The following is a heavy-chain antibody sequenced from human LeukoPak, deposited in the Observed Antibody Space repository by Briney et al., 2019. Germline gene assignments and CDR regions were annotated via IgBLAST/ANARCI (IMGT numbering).Heavy chain of an antibody. Sequence: ASVKVSCKASGYTFTSYDINWVRQDTGQGLEWVGWMKPNSGNTGYAQKFQGRVTMTRNTSISAAYMELSSLRSEDTAVYYCARGPLSKRNWFDPWGQGTLVTVSS. CDR1: GYTFTSYD. V-gene: IGHV1-8*01. CDR3: ARGPLSKRNWFDP. CDR2: MKPNSGNT. J-gene: IGHJ5*02. D-gene: IGHD2/OR15-2a*01.